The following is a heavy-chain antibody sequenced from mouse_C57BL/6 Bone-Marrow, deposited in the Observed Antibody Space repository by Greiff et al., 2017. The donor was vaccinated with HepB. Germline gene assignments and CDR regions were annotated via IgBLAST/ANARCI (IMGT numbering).Heavy chain of an antibody. V-gene: IGHV1-19*01. CDR3: ARDYSKRMDY. CDR2: INPYNGGT. D-gene: IGHD2-5*01. Sequence: EVQLQQSGPVLVKPGASVKMSCKASGYTFTDYYMNWVKQSHGKSLEWIGVINPYNGGTSYNQKFKGKATLTVDKSSSTAYMELNSLTSEDSAVYYCARDYSKRMDYWGQGTSVTVSS. CDR1: GYTFTDYY. J-gene: IGHJ4*01.